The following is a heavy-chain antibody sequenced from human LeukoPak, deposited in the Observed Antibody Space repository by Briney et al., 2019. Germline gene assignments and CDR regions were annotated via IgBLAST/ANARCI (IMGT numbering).Heavy chain of an antibody. V-gene: IGHV1-2*02. D-gene: IGHD3-9*01. J-gene: IGHJ4*02. CDR3: ARVSAHILTGYSPLGY. CDR1: GYTFTGYY. Sequence: GASVKVSCKASGYTFTGYYMRWVRQAPGQGLEWMGWINPNSGGTDYAQKFQGRVTMTRDTSISTAYMELSRLRSDDTAVYYCARVSAHILTGYSPLGYWGQGTLVTVSS. CDR2: INPNSGGT.